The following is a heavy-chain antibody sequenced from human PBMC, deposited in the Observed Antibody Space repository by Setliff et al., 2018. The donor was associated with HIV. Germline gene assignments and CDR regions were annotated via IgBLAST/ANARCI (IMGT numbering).Heavy chain of an antibody. CDR1: GGTFSSSA. Sequence: GASVKVSCKASGGTFSSSAINWVRQAPGQGLEWMGGFIPILGIPYNAQRFQGRVTITADNAKNSLYLQMSSLRAEDTAVYYCAKVSRGTVVRGVIIVGYFDYWGQGTLVTVSS. V-gene: IGHV1-69*10. D-gene: IGHD3-10*01. J-gene: IGHJ4*02. CDR2: FIPILGIP. CDR3: AKVSRGTVVRGVIIVGYFDY.